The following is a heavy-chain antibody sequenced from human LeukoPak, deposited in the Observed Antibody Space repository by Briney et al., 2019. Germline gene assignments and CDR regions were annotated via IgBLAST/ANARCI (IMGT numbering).Heavy chain of an antibody. D-gene: IGHD3-16*01. CDR3: ARWGGGGVNGFDP. CDR1: GYSFTGYY. CDR2: INPDSGGT. V-gene: IGHV1-2*02. J-gene: IGHJ5*02. Sequence: ASVKVSCKASGYSFTGYYMHWVRQAPGQGLEWMGWINPDSGGTNYAQKFQGRVTMTRDTTITTAFVELSSLTFDDTAVYYCARWGGGGVNGFDPWGQGTLVTVSS.